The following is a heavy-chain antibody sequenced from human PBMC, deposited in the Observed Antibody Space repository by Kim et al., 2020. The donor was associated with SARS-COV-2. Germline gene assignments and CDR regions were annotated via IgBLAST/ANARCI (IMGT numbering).Heavy chain of an antibody. V-gene: IGHV3-23*01. J-gene: IGHJ4*02. CDR3: TKLAVRGASYFDY. D-gene: IGHD3-10*01. Sequence: YTDPVTGRFTISRENSKNTLYLQVNSLRAEDTAVYYCTKLAVRGASYFDYWGQGTLVTVSS.